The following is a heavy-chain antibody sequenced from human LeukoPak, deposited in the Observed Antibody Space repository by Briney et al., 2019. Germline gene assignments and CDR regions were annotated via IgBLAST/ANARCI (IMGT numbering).Heavy chain of an antibody. Sequence: GGSLRLSCAASGFTFSDYYMSWLRQAPGKGLEWVSYISSSSSYTNYADSVKGRFTISRDNAKNSLYLQMNSLRAEDTALYHCARDMGYYGSGSPNDYWGQGTLVTVSS. CDR2: ISSSSSYT. J-gene: IGHJ4*02. D-gene: IGHD3-10*01. V-gene: IGHV3-11*05. CDR1: GFTFSDYY. CDR3: ARDMGYYGSGSPNDY.